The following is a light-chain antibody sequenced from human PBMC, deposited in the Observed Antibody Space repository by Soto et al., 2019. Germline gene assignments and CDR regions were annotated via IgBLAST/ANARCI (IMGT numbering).Light chain of an antibody. Sequence: DIVMTQSPDSLAVSLGERATMNCKCSRSVLYKSNNKNHVAWYQQKPGQPPQLIIYWASTRESGVPERFSGSWSGKDFTLTISSLEAEDVAFYWCQQYFDVPFTFGGGTKVEI. J-gene: IGKJ4*01. CDR3: QQYFDVPFT. CDR2: WAS. V-gene: IGKV4-1*01. CDR1: RSVLYKSNNKNH.